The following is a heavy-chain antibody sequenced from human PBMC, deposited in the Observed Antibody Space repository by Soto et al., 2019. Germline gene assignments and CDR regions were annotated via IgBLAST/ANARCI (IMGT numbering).Heavy chain of an antibody. J-gene: IGHJ4*02. CDR1: GYTFTSYG. V-gene: IGHV1-18*01. CDR2: ISAYNGNT. Sequence: ASVKVSCKASGYTFTSYGISWVRQAPGQGLEWMGWISAYNGNTNYAQKLQGRFTMTTDTSTSTAYMELRSLRSDDTAVYYCARDQFAIVVVPAAMPLDYWGQGTLVTVSS. CDR3: ARDQFAIVVVPAAMPLDY. D-gene: IGHD2-2*01.